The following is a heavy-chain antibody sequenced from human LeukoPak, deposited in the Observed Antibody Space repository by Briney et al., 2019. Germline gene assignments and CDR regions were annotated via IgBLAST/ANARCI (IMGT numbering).Heavy chain of an antibody. Sequence: GGSLTLSRVASGFTFSSYGMHWVRQAPGKGLEWVSFIRYDGSNEYYSDSVKGRFTISRYNSKNTLFLQMNSLGGEDTAMYYCAKDSIEVTGPGLQKDQFIYWGQGARGTVSS. CDR1: GFTFSSYG. D-gene: IGHD6-19*01. CDR2: IRYDGSNE. CDR3: AKDSIEVTGPGLQKDQFIY. J-gene: IGHJ4*02. V-gene: IGHV3-30*02.